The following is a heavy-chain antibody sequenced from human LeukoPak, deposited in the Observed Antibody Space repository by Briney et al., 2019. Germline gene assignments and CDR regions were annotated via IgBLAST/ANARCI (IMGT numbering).Heavy chain of an antibody. J-gene: IGHJ4*01. CDR3: AKGSYYYDTSGYFDS. Sequence: GGSLRLSCAASGFTFSTYWMSWVRQAPGKGLEWVANIKQDGSEKYYVDSVKGRFTISRDNAMKSLYLQMNSLGAEDTAVYYCAKGSYYYDTSGYFDSWGHGALVTVSS. CDR1: GFTFSTYW. D-gene: IGHD3-22*01. V-gene: IGHV3-7*01. CDR2: IKQDGSEK.